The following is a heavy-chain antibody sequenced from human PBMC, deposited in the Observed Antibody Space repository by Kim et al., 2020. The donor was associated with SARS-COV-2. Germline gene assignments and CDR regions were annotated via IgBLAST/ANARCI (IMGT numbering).Heavy chain of an antibody. Sequence: ASVKVSCKASGYTFTSYGISWVRQAPGQGLEWMGWISAYNGNTNYAQKLQGRVTMTTDTSTSTAYMELRSLRSDDTAVYYCARDLERNYYGSGTADYWGQGTLVTVSS. CDR1: GYTFTSYG. D-gene: IGHD3-10*01. J-gene: IGHJ4*02. CDR3: ARDLERNYYGSGTADY. CDR2: ISAYNGNT. V-gene: IGHV1-18*01.